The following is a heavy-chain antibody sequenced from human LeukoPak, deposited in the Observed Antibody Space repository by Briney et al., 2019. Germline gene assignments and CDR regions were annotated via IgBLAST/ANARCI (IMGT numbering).Heavy chain of an antibody. V-gene: IGHV4-4*07. J-gene: IGHJ5*02. CDR1: GGSISSYY. CDR3: ARDAFGYCSSTSCYPNWFDP. CDR2: IYTSGST. D-gene: IGHD2-2*01. Sequence: PSETLSLTCTVSGGSISSYYWGWIRQPAGKGLEWIGRIYTSGSTNYNPSLKSRVTMSVDTSKNQFSLKLSSVTAADTAVYYCARDAFGYCSSTSCYPNWFDPWGQGTLVTVSS.